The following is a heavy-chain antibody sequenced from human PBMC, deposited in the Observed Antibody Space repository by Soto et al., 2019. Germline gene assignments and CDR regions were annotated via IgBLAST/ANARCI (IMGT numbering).Heavy chain of an antibody. CDR3: ATISAVGTC. D-gene: IGHD6-13*01. J-gene: IGHJ4*02. V-gene: IGHV4-59*08. CDR2: VYYTGST. CDR1: GASISSYY. Sequence: SETLSLTCIVSGASISSYYWSWIRQPPGRGLEWIGCVYYTGSTNYNPSLKSRVTISVDTSKNQFSLKLSSVTAADTAVYYCATISAVGTCWGQGTLVT.